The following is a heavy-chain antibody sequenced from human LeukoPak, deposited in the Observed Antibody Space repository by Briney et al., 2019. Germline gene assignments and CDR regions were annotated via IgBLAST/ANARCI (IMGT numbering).Heavy chain of an antibody. CDR1: GFTFSDYY. Sequence: GGSLRLSCAASGFTFSDYYMSWIRQAPGKGLEWVSYISSSASDIYYADSVKGRFTMSRDNAKNSPYLQMNSLRAEDAAVYYCARDKYSHGHNYYYMDVWGKGTTVTVSS. D-gene: IGHD5-18*01. CDR2: ISSSASDI. CDR3: ARDKYSHGHNYYYMDV. J-gene: IGHJ6*03. V-gene: IGHV3-11*04.